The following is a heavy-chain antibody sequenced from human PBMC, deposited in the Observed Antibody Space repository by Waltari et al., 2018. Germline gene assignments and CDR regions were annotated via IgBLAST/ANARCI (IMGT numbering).Heavy chain of an antibody. V-gene: IGHV3-23*01. CDR1: GFTFSRHA. Sequence: EVQLLESGGGLVQPGGSLRLSCAASGFTFSRHALSWVRPGPGKGLEWVSAISGSGGSTYYADSVKGRFTISRDKSKNTLYLQMNSLRAEDTAVYYCAKDSLGGYSSSSDYWGQGTLVTVSS. CDR2: ISGSGGST. CDR3: AKDSLGGYSSSSDY. D-gene: IGHD6-13*01. J-gene: IGHJ4*02.